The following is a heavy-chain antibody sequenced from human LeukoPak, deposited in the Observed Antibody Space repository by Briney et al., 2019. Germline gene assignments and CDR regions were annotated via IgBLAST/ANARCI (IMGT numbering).Heavy chain of an antibody. J-gene: IGHJ4*02. CDR2: ISAYNGNT. CDR3: ARDDRLEQQLGD. V-gene: IGHV1-18*01. D-gene: IGHD6-13*01. CDR1: GYTFTSYG. Sequence: ASVKVSCKASGYTFTSYGISWVRQAPGQGLEWVGWISAYNGNTNYAQKLQGRVTMTTDTSTSTAYMELRSLRSDDTAVYYCARDDRLEQQLGDWGQGTLVTVSS.